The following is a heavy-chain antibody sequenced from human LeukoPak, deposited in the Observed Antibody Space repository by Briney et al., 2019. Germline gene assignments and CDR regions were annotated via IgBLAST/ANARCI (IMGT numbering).Heavy chain of an antibody. CDR2: IYYSGSP. V-gene: IGHV4-39*01. Sequence: KPSETLSLTCTVSGGSISNNNYYWAWIRQPPGKGLECIGSIYYSGSPYYNPSLKSRVTISVDTSKNQFSLRLSSVTAADTAVYYCATGRFGSGWFYAYWGQGALVTVSS. CDR1: GGSISNNNYY. CDR3: ATGRFGSGWFYAY. J-gene: IGHJ4*02. D-gene: IGHD6-19*01.